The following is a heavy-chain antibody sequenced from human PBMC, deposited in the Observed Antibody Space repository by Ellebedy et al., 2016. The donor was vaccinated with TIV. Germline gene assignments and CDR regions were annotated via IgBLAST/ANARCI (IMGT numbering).Heavy chain of an antibody. V-gene: IGHV3-23*01. Sequence: GESLKISXAASGFTFSNYAMSWVCQAPGKGLEWVSAITGIGTSTYYADSVKGRFTISRDNSKNTLSLQMNSLRADDTAIYYCAKPMGPGGRFDAFDIWGQGTLVTVSS. D-gene: IGHD3-16*01. CDR2: ITGIGTST. CDR3: AKPMGPGGRFDAFDI. CDR1: GFTFSNYA. J-gene: IGHJ3*02.